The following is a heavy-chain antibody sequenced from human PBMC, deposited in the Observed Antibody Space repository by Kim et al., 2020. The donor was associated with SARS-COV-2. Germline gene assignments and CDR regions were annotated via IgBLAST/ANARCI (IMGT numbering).Heavy chain of an antibody. J-gene: IGHJ5*02. CDR2: INTNTGNP. CDR3: ARADYYDSSGYPHWFDP. Sequence: ASVKVSCKASGYTFTSYAMNWVRQAPGQGLEWMGWINTNTGNPTYAQGFTGRFVFSLDTSFSTAYLQISSLKAEDTAVYYCARADYYDSSGYPHWFDPWGPGTLVTVSS. V-gene: IGHV7-4-1*02. CDR1: GYTFTSYA. D-gene: IGHD3-22*01.